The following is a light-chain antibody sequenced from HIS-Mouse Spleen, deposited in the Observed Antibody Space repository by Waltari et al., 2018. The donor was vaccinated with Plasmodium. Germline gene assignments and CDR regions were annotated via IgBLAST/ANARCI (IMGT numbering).Light chain of an antibody. CDR2: AAS. CDR1: QSIRSY. Sequence: DIQMTQSPSSLSASVGDRVTITCRASQSIRSYLNWYQQKPGKAPKLLIYAASSLQSGAPSRFSGSGSGTDFTLTISSLQPEDFATYYCQQNYNTWTFGQGTKVEIK. J-gene: IGKJ1*01. V-gene: IGKV1-39*01. CDR3: QQNYNTWT.